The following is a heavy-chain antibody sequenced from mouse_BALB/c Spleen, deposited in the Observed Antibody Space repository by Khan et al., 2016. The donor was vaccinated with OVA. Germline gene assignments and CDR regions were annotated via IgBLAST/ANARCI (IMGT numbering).Heavy chain of an antibody. J-gene: IGHJ4*01. CDR1: GFTFSSYA. CDR2: ISSGGQYT. V-gene: IGHV5-9-3*01. D-gene: IGHD2-2*01. Sequence: EVELVESGGGLVKPGGSLKLSCSASGFTFSSYAMSWVRQTPEKRLELVATISSGGQYTFYPDSVKGRFTISRDNARNTLYLQMSSLRSEDTAMYYCARSLVDYYAMDYWGQGTSVTVSS. CDR3: ARSLVDYYAMDY.